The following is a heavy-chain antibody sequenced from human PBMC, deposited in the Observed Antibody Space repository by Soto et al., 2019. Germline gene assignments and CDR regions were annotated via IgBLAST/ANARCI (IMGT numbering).Heavy chain of an antibody. CDR2: IVVGSGNT. CDR3: AADEFGAYCGGDCYDY. V-gene: IGHV1-58*01. CDR1: GFTFTSSA. Sequence: GASVKVSCKASGFTFTSSAVQWVRQARGQRLEWIGWIVVGSGNTNYAQKFQERVTITRDMSTSTAYMELSSLRSEDTAVYYCAADEFGAYCGGDCYDYWGHGTLVTVSS. J-gene: IGHJ4*01. D-gene: IGHD2-21*01.